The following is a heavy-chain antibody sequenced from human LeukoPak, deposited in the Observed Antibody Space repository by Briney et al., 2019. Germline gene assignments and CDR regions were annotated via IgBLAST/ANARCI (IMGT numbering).Heavy chain of an antibody. CDR2: IRYDGSSK. Sequence: GGSLRLSCAASGFTFSNYVIHWVRQPPGKGLEWVSLIRYDGSSKYYADSVRGRFTVSRDNSKNTLYLQMNSLRAEDTAVYYCARYSGNYGLDYWGQGTLVTVSS. V-gene: IGHV3-30*02. CDR3: ARYSGNYGLDY. D-gene: IGHD4-17*01. J-gene: IGHJ4*02. CDR1: GFTFSNYV.